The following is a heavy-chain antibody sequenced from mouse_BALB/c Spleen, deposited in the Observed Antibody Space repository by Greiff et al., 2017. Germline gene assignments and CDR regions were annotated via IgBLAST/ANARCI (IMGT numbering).Heavy chain of an antibody. D-gene: IGHD2-4*01. V-gene: IGHV5-9-3*01. CDR2: ISSGGSYT. J-gene: IGHJ4*01. CDR3: ARQDYDYGDDYAMDY. CDR1: GFTFSSYA. Sequence: EVKLQESGGGLVKPGGSLKLSCAASGFTFSSYAMSWVRQTPEKRLEWVATISSGGSYTYYPDSVKGRFTISRDNAKNTLYLQMSSLRSEDTAMYYCARQDYDYGDDYAMDYWGQGTSVTVSS.